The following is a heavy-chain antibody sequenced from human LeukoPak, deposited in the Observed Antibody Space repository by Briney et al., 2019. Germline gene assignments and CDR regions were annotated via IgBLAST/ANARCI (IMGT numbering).Heavy chain of an antibody. CDR2: ISGSGSYT. J-gene: IGHJ3*02. D-gene: IGHD1-26*01. CDR1: GFTFSTYA. Sequence: GGSLRLSCAASGFTFSTYAMSWVRQAPGKGLEWVSAISGSGSYTSYADSVEGRFTIFRHNSKNTLYLQMNSLRAEDTAVYYCAKEGSGSPHDALDIWGQGTMVTVSS. V-gene: IGHV3-23*01. CDR3: AKEGSGSPHDALDI.